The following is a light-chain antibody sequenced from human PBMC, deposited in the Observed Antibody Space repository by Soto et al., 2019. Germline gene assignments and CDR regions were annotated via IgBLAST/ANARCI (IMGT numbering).Light chain of an antibody. CDR3: FSFTTDWTHV. CDR2: EVS. Sequence: QSALTQPASVSGSPGQSITISCTGSSSHIGAYNYVSFFQQYPGKAPKLIISEVSNRPSGVSNRFSGSKSGTAASLTISGLQTEDEADYFCFSFTTDWTHVFGTGTKVTVL. CDR1: SSHIGAYNY. J-gene: IGLJ1*01. V-gene: IGLV2-14*01.